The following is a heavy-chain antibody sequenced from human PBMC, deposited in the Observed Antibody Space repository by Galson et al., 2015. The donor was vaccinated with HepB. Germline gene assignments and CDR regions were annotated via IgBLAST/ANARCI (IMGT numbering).Heavy chain of an antibody. CDR2: IYTSGST. CDR1: GGSISSGSYY. D-gene: IGHD3-9*01. Sequence: TLSLTCTVSGGSISSGSYYWSWIRQPAGKGLEWIGRIYTSGSTNYNPSPKSRVTISVDTSKNQFSLKLSSVTAADTAVYYCARRELVMNAFDIWGQGTMVTVSS. J-gene: IGHJ3*02. V-gene: IGHV4-61*02. CDR3: ARRELVMNAFDI.